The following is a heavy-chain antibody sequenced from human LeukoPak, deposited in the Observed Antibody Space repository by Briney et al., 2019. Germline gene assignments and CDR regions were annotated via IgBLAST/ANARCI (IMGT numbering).Heavy chain of an antibody. V-gene: IGHV1-18*01. CDR2: ISAYNGNT. CDR1: GYTSTGYG. J-gene: IGHJ4*02. D-gene: IGHD1-14*01. CDR3: AREPHWHPGDY. Sequence: SVKVSCKASGYTSTGYGISWVRQTPGQRLEWMGWISAYNGNTNYAQKLQGRVTMTTDTSPSKAYMELRSLRSDDTPVYHCAREPHWHPGDYWGQGTLVTVSS.